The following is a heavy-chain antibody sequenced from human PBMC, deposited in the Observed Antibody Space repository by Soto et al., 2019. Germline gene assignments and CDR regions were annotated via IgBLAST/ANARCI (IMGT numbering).Heavy chain of an antibody. D-gene: IGHD2-15*01. J-gene: IGHJ4*02. CDR3: AGVEVGAAGGGFDY. Sequence: QVQLVQSGAEVKKPGSSVKVSCKASGGTFSSYAISWVRQAPGQGLEWMGGIIPIFGTANYAQKFQGRVTITADESTSKAYMELSSLRSEDRAVYYGAGVEVGAAGGGFDYWGQGTLVTVSS. CDR2: IIPIFGTA. CDR1: GGTFSSYA. V-gene: IGHV1-69*12.